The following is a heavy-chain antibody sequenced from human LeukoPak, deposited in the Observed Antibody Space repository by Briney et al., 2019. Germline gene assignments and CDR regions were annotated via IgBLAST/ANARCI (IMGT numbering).Heavy chain of an antibody. CDR1: AVSISSGRYY. Sequence: PSQTLSLSCNVSAVSISSGRYYWGWIRPPPEQNLGWGGSSNSSGNTYYNPSLKSRVTISVDTSKNQFSLKLSSVTAADTAVCYCARVFTASAPVITGCYFNLWGRGTLVTVSS. CDR2: SNSSGNT. D-gene: IGHD3-22*01. V-gene: IGHV4-39*01. J-gene: IGHJ2*01. CDR3: ARVFTASAPVITGCYFNL.